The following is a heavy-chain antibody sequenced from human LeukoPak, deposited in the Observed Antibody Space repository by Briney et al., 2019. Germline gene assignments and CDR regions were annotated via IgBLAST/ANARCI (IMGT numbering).Heavy chain of an antibody. CDR1: GFTFSSYV. J-gene: IGHJ4*02. CDR2: ISGSGGNT. CDR3: ARDQQHCC. Sequence: GGSLRLSCTASGFTFSSYVMSWVRQAPGKGLEWVSAISGSGGNTYYTDSAKGRFTISRDNSKNTLYLQMNSLRAEDTAIYYCARDQQHCCWGQGTLVTVSS. V-gene: IGHV3-23*01. D-gene: IGHD1/OR15-1a*01.